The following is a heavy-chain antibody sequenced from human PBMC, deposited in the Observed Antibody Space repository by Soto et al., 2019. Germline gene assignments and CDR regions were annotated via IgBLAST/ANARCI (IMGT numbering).Heavy chain of an antibody. CDR2: ISAYNGNT. V-gene: IGHV1-18*01. D-gene: IGHD6-19*01. Sequence: ASVKVSCKASGYTFTSYGISWVRQAPGQGLEWMGWISAYNGNTNYAQKLQGRVTMTTDTSTSTAYMELRSLRSDDTAVYYCARELPLQWLVLVAFDIWGQGTMVTVSS. CDR3: ARELPLQWLVLVAFDI. CDR1: GYTFTSYG. J-gene: IGHJ3*02.